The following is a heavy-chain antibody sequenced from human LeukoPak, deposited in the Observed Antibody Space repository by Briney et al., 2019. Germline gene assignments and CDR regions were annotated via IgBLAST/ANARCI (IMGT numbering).Heavy chain of an antibody. CDR3: AKKYGDYFVY. V-gene: IGHV3-48*03. Sequence: GGSLRLSCAASGFTFSSYEMNWVRQAPGKGLEWVSYISSSGSTIYYADSVKGRFTISRDNSKNTLYLQMNSLRAEDTAVYYCAKKYGDYFVYWGQGTLVTVSS. J-gene: IGHJ4*02. CDR2: ISSSGSTI. CDR1: GFTFSSYE. D-gene: IGHD4-17*01.